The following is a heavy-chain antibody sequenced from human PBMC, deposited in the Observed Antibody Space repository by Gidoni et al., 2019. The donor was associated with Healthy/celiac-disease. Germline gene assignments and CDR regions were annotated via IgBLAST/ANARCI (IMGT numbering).Heavy chain of an antibody. Sequence: QITLKESGPTLVKPTQTLTLTCTFSGFSLSTSGVGVGWIRQPPGKALEWLALIYWDDDKRYSPSLKSRLTITKETSKNQVVLTMTNMDPVDTATYYCAHSRSFGPYQLLIQHLTSNWFDPWGQGTLVTVSS. CDR2: IYWDDDK. D-gene: IGHD2-2*01. CDR1: GFSLSTSGVG. CDR3: AHSRSFGPYQLLIQHLTSNWFDP. J-gene: IGHJ5*02. V-gene: IGHV2-5*02.